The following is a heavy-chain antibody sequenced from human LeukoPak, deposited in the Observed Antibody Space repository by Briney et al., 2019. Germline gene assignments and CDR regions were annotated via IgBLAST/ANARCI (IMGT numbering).Heavy chain of an antibody. J-gene: IGHJ5*02. Sequence: PSETLSLTCTVSGGSISSSRYYWAWIRQSPGKGLEWIGSLYYSGSTYYNPSLKSRVTISVDTSKNQFSLKLSSVTAADTAVYYCATTPVGATFGFWFDPWGQGTLVTVSS. V-gene: IGHV4-39*07. CDR1: GGSISSSRYY. D-gene: IGHD1-26*01. CDR3: ATTPVGATFGFWFDP. CDR2: LYYSGST.